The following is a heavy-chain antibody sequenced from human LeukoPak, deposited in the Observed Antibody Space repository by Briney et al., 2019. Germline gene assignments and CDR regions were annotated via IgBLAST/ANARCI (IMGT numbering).Heavy chain of an antibody. J-gene: IGHJ5*02. CDR1: GFTFSSYS. CDR2: ISSSSSYI. V-gene: IGHV3-21*01. D-gene: IGHD6-13*01. CDR3: ARGIAAAGTWFDP. Sequence: GGSLRLSCAASGFTFSSYSMNWVRQAPGKGLEWVSSISSSSSYIYYADSVKGRFTISRDNAKNSLYLQMNSLRAEDTAVYYCARGIAAAGTWFDPWGREPWSPSPQ.